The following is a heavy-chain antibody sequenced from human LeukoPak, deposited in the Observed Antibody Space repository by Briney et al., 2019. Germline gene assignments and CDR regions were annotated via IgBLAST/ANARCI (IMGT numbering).Heavy chain of an antibody. D-gene: IGHD5-24*01. Sequence: PSETLSLTCTVSGGSISSGGYYWSWIRQPPGKGLGWIGYIYHSGSTYYNPSLKSRVTISVDRSKNQFSLKLSSVTAADTAVYYCARVEMATGRPQCFDYWGQGTLVTVSS. CDR1: GGSISSGGYY. CDR2: IYHSGST. V-gene: IGHV4-30-2*01. CDR3: ARVEMATGRPQCFDY. J-gene: IGHJ4*02.